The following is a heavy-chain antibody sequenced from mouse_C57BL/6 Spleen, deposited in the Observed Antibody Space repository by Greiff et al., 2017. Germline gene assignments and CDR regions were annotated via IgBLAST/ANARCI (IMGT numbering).Heavy chain of an antibody. CDR3: TRACNDYDGDLDD. D-gene: IGHD2-4*01. CDR1: GFTFSDAW. V-gene: IGHV6-6*01. J-gene: IGHJ1*03. CDR2: IRNKANNHAT. Sequence: EVHLVEPGGGLVQPGGSMKLSCAASGFTFSDAWMDWVRQSPEQGLEWVAEIRNKANNHATYYAVSVKGRFTISRDDSKRSVSLTMNSLRAEDTGIDYWTRACNDYDGDLDDWGKGTTGTVSS.